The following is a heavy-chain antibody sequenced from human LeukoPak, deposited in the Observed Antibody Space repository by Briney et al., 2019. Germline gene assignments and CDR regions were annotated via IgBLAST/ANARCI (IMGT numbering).Heavy chain of an antibody. D-gene: IGHD1-26*01. Sequence: GGSLRLSCAASGFTFSSYGMHWVRQAPGKGLEWVANIKQDGSEKYYVDSVKGRFTISRDNAKNSLYLQMNSLRAEDTAVYYCARERTDFGSLRGDFDYWGQGTLVTVSS. CDR1: GFTFSSYG. V-gene: IGHV3-7*01. CDR3: ARERTDFGSLRGDFDY. CDR2: IKQDGSEK. J-gene: IGHJ4*02.